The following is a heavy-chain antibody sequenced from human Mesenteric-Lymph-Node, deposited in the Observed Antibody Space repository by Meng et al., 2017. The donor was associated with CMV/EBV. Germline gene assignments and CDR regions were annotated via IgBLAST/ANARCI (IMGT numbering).Heavy chain of an antibody. CDR2: IIPILGIA. CDR3: ARAPNGDYVDY. J-gene: IGHJ4*02. CDR1: GGTFSSYA. D-gene: IGHD4-17*01. V-gene: IGHV1-69*10. Sequence: SVKVSCKASGGTFSSYAISWVRQAPGQGLEWMGGIIPILGIANYAQKFQGRVTITADKSTSTAYMELSSLRSDDTAVYYCARAPNGDYVDYWGQGTLVTVSS.